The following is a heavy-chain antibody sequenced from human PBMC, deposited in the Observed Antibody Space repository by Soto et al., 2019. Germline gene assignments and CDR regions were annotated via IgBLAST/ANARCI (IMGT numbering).Heavy chain of an antibody. Sequence: PSETLSLTCTVSGGSISGGGYYWSWIRQHPGKGLEWIGYIYYSGSTYYNPSLKSRVTISVDTSKNQFSLKLSSVTAADTAVYYCARDYSNYYYFDYWGQGTLVTVSS. V-gene: IGHV4-31*03. J-gene: IGHJ4*02. D-gene: IGHD4-4*01. CDR3: ARDYSNYYYFDY. CDR2: IYYSGST. CDR1: GGSISGGGYY.